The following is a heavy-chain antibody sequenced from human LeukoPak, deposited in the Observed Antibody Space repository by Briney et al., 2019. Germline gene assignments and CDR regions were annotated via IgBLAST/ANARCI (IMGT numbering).Heavy chain of an antibody. CDR2: IYYSGST. Sequence: SETLSLTCTVSGGSISSSSYYWGWIRQPPGKGLEWIGSIYYSGSTYYNPSLKSRVTISVDTSKNQFSLKLSSVTAADTAVYYCARGGVVASYYFDYWGQGTLVTVSS. CDR3: ARGGVVASYYFDY. D-gene: IGHD2-15*01. V-gene: IGHV4-39*07. CDR1: GGSISSSSYY. J-gene: IGHJ4*02.